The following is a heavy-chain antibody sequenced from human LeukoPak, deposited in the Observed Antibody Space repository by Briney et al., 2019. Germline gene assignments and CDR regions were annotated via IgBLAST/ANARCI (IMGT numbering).Heavy chain of an antibody. V-gene: IGHV3-21*01. CDR1: GFTFSSYS. CDR3: VSFYETY. D-gene: IGHD2-2*01. Sequence: GGSLRLSCAASGFTFSSYSMNWVRQAPGKGLEWVSSISSSSSYIYYADSVKGRFTISKDNAKNTVYLQMNNLRAEDTAVYYCVSFYETYWGRGTLVTVSS. J-gene: IGHJ4*02. CDR2: ISSSSSYI.